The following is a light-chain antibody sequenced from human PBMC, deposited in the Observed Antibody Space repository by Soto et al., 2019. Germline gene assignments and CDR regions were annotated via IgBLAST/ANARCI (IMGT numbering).Light chain of an antibody. CDR2: DVN. CDR3: TSWTTSTTMI. J-gene: IGLJ2*01. V-gene: IGLV2-14*03. Sequence: QSVLTQHASLSGASGQSITISFPGTRRDIGAYNFVSWYQQHPGKAPKLMLYDVNIRPSGVSNRFSGSKSGNTASLTISGLQAEDEADYYCTSWTTSTTMIFGGGTKVT. CDR1: RRDIGAYNF.